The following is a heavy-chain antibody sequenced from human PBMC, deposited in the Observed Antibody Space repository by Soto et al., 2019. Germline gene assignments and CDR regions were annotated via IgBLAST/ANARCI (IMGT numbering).Heavy chain of an antibody. D-gene: IGHD1-7*01. CDR2: ISSSSSYT. CDR1: GFTFSDYY. Sequence: GGSLRLSCAASGFTFSDYYMSWIRQAPGKGLEWVSYISSSSSYTNYADSVKGRFTISRDNAKNSLYLQMNSLRAEDTAVYYCARLGTSGVWNYAFYYYGMDVWGQGTTVTVSS. V-gene: IGHV3-11*06. CDR3: ARLGTSGVWNYAFYYYGMDV. J-gene: IGHJ6*02.